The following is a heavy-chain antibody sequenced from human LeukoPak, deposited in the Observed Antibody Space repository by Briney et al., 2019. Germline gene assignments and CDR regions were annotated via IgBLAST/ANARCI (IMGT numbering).Heavy chain of an antibody. CDR3: AREFYYYDSSGYYR. V-gene: IGHV1-2*02. J-gene: IGHJ4*02. CDR1: GYTFTGYY. D-gene: IGHD3-22*01. CDR2: INPNSGGT. Sequence: GASVKVSCKASGYTFTGYYMHWVRQAPGQGLEWMGWINPNSGGTNYAQKFQGRVTMTRDTSTSTAYMELSRLRSDDTAVYYCAREFYYYDSSGYYRWGQGTLVTVSS.